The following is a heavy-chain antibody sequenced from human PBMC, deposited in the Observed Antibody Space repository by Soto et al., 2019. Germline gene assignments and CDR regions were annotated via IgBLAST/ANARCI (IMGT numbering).Heavy chain of an antibody. J-gene: IGHJ5*02. CDR1: GGTFSSYA. CDR3: ASMVPPVVPAAIGWFDP. Sequence: SVKVSCKASGGTFSSYAISWVRQAPGQGLEWMGGITPIFGTANYAQKFQGRVTITADESTSTAYMELSSLRSEDTAVYYCASMVPPVVPAAIGWFDPWGQGTLVTVSS. V-gene: IGHV1-69*13. D-gene: IGHD2-2*01. CDR2: ITPIFGTA.